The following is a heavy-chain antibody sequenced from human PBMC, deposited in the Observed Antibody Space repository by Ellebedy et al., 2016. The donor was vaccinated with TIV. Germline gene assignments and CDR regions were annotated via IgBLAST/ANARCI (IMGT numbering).Heavy chain of an antibody. CDR2: ISGSGGGT. CDR1: GFPFDNYA. Sequence: GESLKISCAASGFPFDNYAMSWVRQAPGKGLEWVSGISGSGGGTYYADSVKGRFTISRDNSKNTLFLQVNSLRAEDTAEYYCAKSSMTWAGPYYGMDVWGQGTTVTVSS. D-gene: IGHD2/OR15-2a*01. J-gene: IGHJ6*02. V-gene: IGHV3-23*01. CDR3: AKSSMTWAGPYYGMDV.